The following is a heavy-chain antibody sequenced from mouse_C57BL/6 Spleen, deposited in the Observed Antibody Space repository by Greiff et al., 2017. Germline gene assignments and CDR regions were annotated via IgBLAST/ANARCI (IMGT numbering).Heavy chain of an antibody. J-gene: IGHJ4*01. V-gene: IGHV5-17*01. D-gene: IGHD2-3*01. CDR2: ISSGSSTI. CDR3: ATNDGYYAMDY. CDR1: GFTFSDYG. Sequence: EVKLVESGGGLVKPGGSLKLSCAASGFTFSDYGMHWVRQAPEKGLEWVAYISSGSSTIYYADTVKGRFTISRDNAKNTLFLQMTSLRSEDTAMYYCATNDGYYAMDYWGQGTSVTVSS.